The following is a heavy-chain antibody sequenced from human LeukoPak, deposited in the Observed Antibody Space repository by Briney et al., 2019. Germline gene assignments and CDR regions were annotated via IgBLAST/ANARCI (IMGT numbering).Heavy chain of an antibody. V-gene: IGHV4-34*01. CDR1: GGSISSYY. CDR2: INHSGST. CDR3: ARWGNYGDYDYFDY. Sequence: SETLSLTCTVSGGSISSYYWSWIRQPPGKGLAWIGEINHSGSTNYNPSLKSRVTISVDTSKNQFSLKLSSVTAADTAVYYCARWGNYGDYDYFDYWGQGTLVTVSS. J-gene: IGHJ4*02. D-gene: IGHD4-17*01.